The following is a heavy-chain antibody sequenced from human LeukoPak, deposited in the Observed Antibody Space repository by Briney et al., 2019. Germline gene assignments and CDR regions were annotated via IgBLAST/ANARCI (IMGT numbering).Heavy chain of an antibody. CDR3: ARGRRRYYDSSGSYIDY. V-gene: IGHV1-8*03. CDR2: MNPNSGNT. CDR1: GYTFTSYD. Sequence: ASVKLSCTASGYTFTSYDINWVRQATGQGREWMGWMNPNSGNTGYAQKFQGRVTITRNTSISTAYMELSSLRSEDTAVYYCARGRRRYYDSSGSYIDYWGQGTLVTVSS. D-gene: IGHD3-22*01. J-gene: IGHJ4*02.